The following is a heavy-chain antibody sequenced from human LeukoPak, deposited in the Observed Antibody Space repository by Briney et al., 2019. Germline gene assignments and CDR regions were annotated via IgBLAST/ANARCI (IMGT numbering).Heavy chain of an antibody. D-gene: IGHD1-26*01. V-gene: IGHV3-23*01. CDR2: ISGSGGST. CDR1: GFTFSSYA. CDR3: AKDPLGVGATGWFDP. Sequence: GGSLRLSCAASGFTFSSYAMSWVRQAPGKGLEWVSAISGSGGSTYYADSVKGRFTISRDNSKNTLYLQMNSLRAEDTAVYYCAKDPLGVGATGWFDPWGQGTLVTVSS. J-gene: IGHJ5*02.